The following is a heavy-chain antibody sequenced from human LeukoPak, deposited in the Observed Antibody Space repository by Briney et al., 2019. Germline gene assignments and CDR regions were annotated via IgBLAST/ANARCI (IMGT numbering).Heavy chain of an antibody. V-gene: IGHV4-30-4*01. D-gene: IGHD3-10*01. Sequence: SQTLSLTCTVSGGSISSGAYYWSWIRQPPGKGLEWIGYIYYSGSTYYNPSLKSRVTISVDTSKNQFSLKLSSVTAADTAVYYCARVNTMVRGVVDYWGQGTLGTVSS. CDR2: IYYSGST. CDR1: GGSISSGAYY. CDR3: ARVNTMVRGVVDY. J-gene: IGHJ4*02.